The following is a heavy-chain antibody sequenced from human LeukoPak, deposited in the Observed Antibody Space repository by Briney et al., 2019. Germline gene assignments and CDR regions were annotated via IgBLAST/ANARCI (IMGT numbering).Heavy chain of an antibody. CDR2: IIPIFGTA. CDR1: GYTFTGYY. V-gene: IGHV1-69*13. Sequence: ASVKVSCKASGYTFTGYYMHWVRQAPGQGLEWMGGIIPIFGTANYAQKFQGRVTITADESTSTAYMELSSLRSEDTAVYYCARDRVTMVRGLEGLDYYYYMDVWGKGTTVTVSS. J-gene: IGHJ6*03. CDR3: ARDRVTMVRGLEGLDYYYYMDV. D-gene: IGHD3-10*01.